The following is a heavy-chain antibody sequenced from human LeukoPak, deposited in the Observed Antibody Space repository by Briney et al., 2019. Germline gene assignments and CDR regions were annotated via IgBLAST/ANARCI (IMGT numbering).Heavy chain of an antibody. J-gene: IGHJ4*02. D-gene: IGHD5-24*01. CDR2: IIPIFGTA. CDR1: GGTFSSYA. Sequence: SVKVSCKASGGTFSSYAISWVRQAPGQGLEWMGGIIPIFGTANYAQKFQGRVTITADESTSTAYMELSSLRSEDTAVYYCATRWLQLLSFDYWGQGTLVTVSS. V-gene: IGHV1-69*13. CDR3: ATRWLQLLSFDY.